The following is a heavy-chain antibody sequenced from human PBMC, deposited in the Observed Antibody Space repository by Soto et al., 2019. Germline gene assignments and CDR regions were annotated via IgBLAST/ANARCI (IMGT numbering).Heavy chain of an antibody. V-gene: IGHV3-30*03. J-gene: IGHJ4*02. CDR2: ISYDGSNK. CDR1: GFTFSSYG. D-gene: IGHD5-12*01. CDR3: ARVRDGYNWGRGFDY. Sequence: LRLSCAASGFTFSSYGMHWVRQAPGKGLEWVAVISYDGSNKYYADSVKGRFTISRDNSKNTLYLQMNSLRAEDTAVYYCARVRDGYNWGRGFDYWGQGTLVTVSS.